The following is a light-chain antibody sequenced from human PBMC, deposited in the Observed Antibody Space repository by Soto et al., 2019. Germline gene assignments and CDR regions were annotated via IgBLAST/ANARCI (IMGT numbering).Light chain of an antibody. V-gene: IGLV4-69*01. CDR1: SGHSSYA. CDR3: QTWGTGIQV. J-gene: IGLJ1*01. CDR2: LNSDGSH. Sequence: QSVLTQSPSPSASLGASVKLTCTLSSGHSSYAIAWHQQQPEKGPRYLMKLNSDGSHSKGDGIPDRFSGSSSGAERYLTISSLQSEDEADYYCQTWGTGIQVFGTGTKVTVL.